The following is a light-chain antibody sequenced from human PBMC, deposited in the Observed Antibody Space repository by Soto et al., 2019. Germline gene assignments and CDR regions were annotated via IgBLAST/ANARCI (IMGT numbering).Light chain of an antibody. CDR2: GAS. CDR1: QSVSSN. V-gene: IGKV3-15*01. Sequence: DIVMTQSPATLSVSPGERATLSCRASQSVSSNLAWYQQKRGQAPRLLMYGASTRATGNPVRFSGSGSGTEFNLIISSLQSEDFAVYYCQQYNDWPRTFSQGTKVEIK. CDR3: QQYNDWPRT. J-gene: IGKJ1*01.